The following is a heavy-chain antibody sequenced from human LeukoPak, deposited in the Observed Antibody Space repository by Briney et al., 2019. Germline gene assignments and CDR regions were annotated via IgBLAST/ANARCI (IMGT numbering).Heavy chain of an antibody. V-gene: IGHV3-53*01. CDR1: GFTVSSNY. Sequence: GGSLRLSCAASGFTVSSNYMSWVRQAPGKGLEWVSIIYSGGNTYYADSVKGRFTISRDNAKNSLYLQMNSLRAEDTAVYYCARSDSSGYAFDIWGQGTMVTVSS. D-gene: IGHD3-22*01. CDR2: IYSGGNT. CDR3: ARSDSSGYAFDI. J-gene: IGHJ3*02.